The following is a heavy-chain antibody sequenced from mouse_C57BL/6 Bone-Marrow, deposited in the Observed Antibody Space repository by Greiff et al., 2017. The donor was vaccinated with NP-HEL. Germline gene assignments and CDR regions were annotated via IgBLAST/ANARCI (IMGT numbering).Heavy chain of an antibody. Sequence: QVHVQQSGAELARPGASVKMSCKASGYTFTSYTMHWVKQRPGQGLEWIGYINPSSGYTKYNQKFKDKATLTADKSSSTAYMQLSSLTSEDSAVYYCARWEQRRLPYLDYWGQGTTLTVSS. CDR1: GYTFTSYT. J-gene: IGHJ2*01. CDR3: ARWEQRRLPYLDY. D-gene: IGHD3-2*02. V-gene: IGHV1-4*01. CDR2: INPSSGYT.